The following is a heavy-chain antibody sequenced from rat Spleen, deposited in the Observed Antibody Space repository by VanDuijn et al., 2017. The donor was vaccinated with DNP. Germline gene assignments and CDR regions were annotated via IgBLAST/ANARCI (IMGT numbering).Heavy chain of an antibody. CDR1: GFAFSNSD. CDR3: ASLLLPNWFTY. J-gene: IGHJ3*01. CDR2: ISSSGGTI. V-gene: IGHV5S11*01. Sequence: EVQLVESGGGLVQPGRSLKLSCAASGFAFSNSDMAWVRQAPTKGLEWVASISSSGGTIYYRDSVQGRFTLSRDNSKSTLYLQMDSLRSEETATYYCASLLLPNWFTYWGQGTLVTVSS. D-gene: IGHD1-1*01.